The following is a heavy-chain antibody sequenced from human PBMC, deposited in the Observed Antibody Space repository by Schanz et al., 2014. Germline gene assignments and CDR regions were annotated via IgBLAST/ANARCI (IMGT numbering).Heavy chain of an antibody. V-gene: IGHV3-23*01. CDR1: GFTFSSHW. CDR2: ISDSGDTA. CDR3: AKGSRSGSKVMDV. D-gene: IGHD3-10*01. Sequence: EVQLLESGGGLVQPGGSLRLSCAASGFTFSSHWMHWVRQDPGKGLEWVSLISDSGDTAYYADSVKGRFTISRDNFKGALYLQMSSLRAEDTAVYYCAKGSRSGSKVMDVWGKGTTVTVSS. J-gene: IGHJ6*03.